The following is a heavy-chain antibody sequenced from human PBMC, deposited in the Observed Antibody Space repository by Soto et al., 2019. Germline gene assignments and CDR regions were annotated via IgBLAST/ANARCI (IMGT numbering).Heavy chain of an antibody. J-gene: IGHJ4*02. V-gene: IGHV1-8*01. CDR2: MNPYNGNT. CDR3: ARGPGDLGYLDY. D-gene: IGHD5-18*01. Sequence: GASVKVSCKTSGYTFTNYDIIWVRQAPGQGLECMGWMNPYNGNTGYAQNLQGRVTMTRNTSIGTAYMELSSLRSDDTAIYYCARGPGDLGYLDYWGQGALVTVS. CDR1: GYTFTNYD.